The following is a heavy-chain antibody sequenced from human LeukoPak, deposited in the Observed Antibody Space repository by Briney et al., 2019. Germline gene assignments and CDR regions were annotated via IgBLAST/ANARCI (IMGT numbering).Heavy chain of an antibody. J-gene: IGHJ5*02. D-gene: IGHD2-2*01. CDR2: INPNSGGT. Sequence: GASVKVSCKASGYTFTGYYMYWVRQAPGQGLEWMGWINPNSGGTNYAQKFQGRVTMTRDTSISTAYMELSRLRSDDTAVYYCARDDSRGVVPAAPNWFDPWGQGTLVTVSS. V-gene: IGHV1-2*02. CDR1: GYTFTGYY. CDR3: ARDDSRGVVPAAPNWFDP.